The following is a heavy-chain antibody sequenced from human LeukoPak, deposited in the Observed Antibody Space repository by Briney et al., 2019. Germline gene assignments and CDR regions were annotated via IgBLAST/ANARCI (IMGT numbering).Heavy chain of an antibody. D-gene: IGHD4-23*01. J-gene: IGHJ6*02. CDR1: GLTFSDYY. CDR3: ARDHGGKSSYYYYGMDV. Sequence: GGSLRLSCAASGLTFSDYYMSWIRQAPGKGLEWVSYISSSGSTIYYADSVKGRFTISRDNAKNSLYLQMNSLRAEDTAVYYCARDHGGKSSYYYYGMDVWGQGTTVTVSS. CDR2: ISSSGSTI. V-gene: IGHV3-11*01.